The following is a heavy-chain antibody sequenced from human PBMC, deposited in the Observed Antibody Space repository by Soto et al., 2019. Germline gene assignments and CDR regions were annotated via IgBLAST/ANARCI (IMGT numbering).Heavy chain of an antibody. CDR1: GYTFTTYD. V-gene: IGHV1-8*01. J-gene: IGHJ4*02. CDR3: DSTGYHFDY. Sequence: ASGKVSCKASGYTFTTYDINWVRQATGEGLEWMGWMNPNSGNTGHAQKFQGRVTLTSDTSISTAYMELNSLRSEDTAVYYYDSTGYHFDYWGQGTLVTVSS. CDR2: MNPNSGNT. D-gene: IGHD3-22*01.